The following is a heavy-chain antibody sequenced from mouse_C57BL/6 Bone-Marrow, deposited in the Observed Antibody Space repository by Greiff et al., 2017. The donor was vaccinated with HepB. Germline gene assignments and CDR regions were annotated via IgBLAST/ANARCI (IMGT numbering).Heavy chain of an antibody. CDR2: INPSSGYT. CDR1: GYTFTSYW. CDR3: ARTITTVVVDAMDY. D-gene: IGHD1-1*01. Sequence: VQLQQSGAELAKPGASVKLSCKASGYTFTSYWMHWVKQRPGQGLEWIGYINPSSGYTNYNQKFKDKATLTADKSSSTAYMQLSSLTSEDSAVYYYARTITTVVVDAMDYWGQGTSVTVSS. V-gene: IGHV1-7*01. J-gene: IGHJ4*01.